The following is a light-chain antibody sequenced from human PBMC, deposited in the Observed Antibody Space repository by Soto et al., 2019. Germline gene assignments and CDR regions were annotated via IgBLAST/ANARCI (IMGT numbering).Light chain of an antibody. CDR1: QSLLHSNGYNY. J-gene: IGKJ1*01. Sequence: DIVMTQSPLSLPVTPGEPASISCRSSQSLLHSNGYNYLDWYLQKPGQSPQLLIYLGSNRASGVPDRFSGSGSGTDFTLKIXRVEAEDVGVYYCMQALQTWTFGQGT. CDR3: MQALQTWT. V-gene: IGKV2-28*01. CDR2: LGS.